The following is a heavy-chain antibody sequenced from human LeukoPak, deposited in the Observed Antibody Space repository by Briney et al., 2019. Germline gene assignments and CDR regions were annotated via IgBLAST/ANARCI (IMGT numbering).Heavy chain of an antibody. CDR1: GGSISSYY. J-gene: IGHJ5*02. Sequence: SETLSLTCTVSGGSISSYYWSWIRQPPGKGLEWIGYICYSGSTNYNPSLKSRVTISVDTSKNQFSLKLSSVTAADTAVYYCARHNFVVPASFDPWGQGTLVTVSS. D-gene: IGHD2-2*01. CDR3: ARHNFVVPASFDP. V-gene: IGHV4-59*08. CDR2: ICYSGST.